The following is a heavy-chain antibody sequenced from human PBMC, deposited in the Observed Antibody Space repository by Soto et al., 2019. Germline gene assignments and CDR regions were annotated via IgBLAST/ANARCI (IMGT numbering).Heavy chain of an antibody. CDR3: ARTGIAAAVTYFDY. Sequence: SETLSLTCTVSGGSISSSSYYWGWIRQPPGKGLEWIGSIYYSGSTYYNPSLKSRVTISVDTSKNQFSLKLSPVTAADTAVYYCARTGIAAAVTYFDYWGQGTLVTVSS. CDR2: IYYSGST. D-gene: IGHD6-13*01. J-gene: IGHJ4*02. V-gene: IGHV4-39*01. CDR1: GGSISSSSYY.